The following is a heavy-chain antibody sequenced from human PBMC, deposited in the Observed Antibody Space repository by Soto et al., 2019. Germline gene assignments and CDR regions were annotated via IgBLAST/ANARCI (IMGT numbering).Heavy chain of an antibody. CDR2: ISDDGRNK. D-gene: IGHD3-16*01. CDR1: GFTFSTYA. V-gene: IGHV3-30*04. Sequence: QVQLVESGGGVVQPGRSLRLSCAASGFTFSTYALHWVRQAPGKGLEWVALISDDGRNKEYADSVKGRFTISRDNSKKTLYVQVNSLSSEDTAVYYCVRDHGGATPGEAFDIWGQGTMVTVSS. J-gene: IGHJ3*02. CDR3: VRDHGGATPGEAFDI.